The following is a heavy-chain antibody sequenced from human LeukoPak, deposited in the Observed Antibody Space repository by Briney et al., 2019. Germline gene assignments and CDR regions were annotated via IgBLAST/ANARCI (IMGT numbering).Heavy chain of an antibody. CDR2: ISGSGSST. V-gene: IGHV3-23*01. CDR1: GFTFSSYA. D-gene: IGHD1-26*01. CDR3: AKGLQWELPFDY. Sequence: GGSLRLSCAASGFTFSSYAMSWVRQAPGKGLEWFSSISGSGSSTYYADSVKGRFTISRDNSKNTLYVQMNSLRAEDTAVYSCAKGLQWELPFDYWGQGTLVTVSS. J-gene: IGHJ4*02.